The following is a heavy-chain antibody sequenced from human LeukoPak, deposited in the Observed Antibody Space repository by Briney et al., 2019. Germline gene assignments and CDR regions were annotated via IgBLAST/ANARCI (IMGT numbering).Heavy chain of an antibody. CDR3: ARVGYDFWGAYYYYYYMDV. J-gene: IGHJ6*03. CDR2: IYHSGNT. D-gene: IGHD3-3*01. V-gene: IGHV4-38-2*02. Sequence: SETLSLTCTVSGYSISSGYYWGWIRQPPGKGLEWIGSIYHSGNTYYNPSLKSRDTISVDTSKNQFSLKLSSVTAADTAVYFCARVGYDFWGAYYYYYYMDVWGKGTTVTVSS. CDR1: GYSISSGYY.